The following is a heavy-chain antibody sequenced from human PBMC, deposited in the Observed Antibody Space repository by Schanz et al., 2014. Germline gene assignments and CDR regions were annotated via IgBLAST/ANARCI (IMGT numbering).Heavy chain of an antibody. D-gene: IGHD1-1*01. CDR2: IFFRGST. CDR3: ARRVPYSFGLDV. CDR1: GGSISSGGYS. J-gene: IGHJ6*02. V-gene: IGHV4-30-4*07. Sequence: QVQLQESGPGLVKPSQTLSLTCAVSGGSISSGGYSWSWIRQPPGKGLEWIGYIFFRGSTYYNPSLKSRVPISIDTSKTQFSRRLTSVTAADTAMYYCARRVPYSFGLDVWGQGATVTVSS.